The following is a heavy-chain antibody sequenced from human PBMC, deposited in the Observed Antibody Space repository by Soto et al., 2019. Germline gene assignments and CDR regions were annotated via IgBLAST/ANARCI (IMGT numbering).Heavy chain of an antibody. V-gene: IGHV4-59*12. J-gene: IGHJ6*02. CDR3: AGALVSRFYYYGMDV. CDR2: IYYSGST. CDR1: GGSISSYY. Sequence: SETLSLTCTVSGGSISSYYWSWIRQPPGKGLEWIGDIYYSGSTNYNPSLKSRVTISVDTSKNQFSLKLSSVTAADTAVYYCAGALVSRFYYYGMDVWGQGTTVTVSS. D-gene: IGHD2-2*01.